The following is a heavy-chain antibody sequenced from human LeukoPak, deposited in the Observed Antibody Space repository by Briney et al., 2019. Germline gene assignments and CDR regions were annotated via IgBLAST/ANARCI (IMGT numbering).Heavy chain of an antibody. CDR3: AKAFGVTMIVVVITPLDY. CDR2: IWYDGSNK. V-gene: IGHV3-33*06. D-gene: IGHD3-22*01. Sequence: PGGSLRLSCAASGFTFSSYGMHWVRQAPGKGLEWVAVIWYDGSNKYYADSVKGRFTISRDNSKNTLYLQMNSLRAEDTAVYYCAKAFGVTMIVVVITPLDYWGQGTLVTVSS. CDR1: GFTFSSYG. J-gene: IGHJ4*02.